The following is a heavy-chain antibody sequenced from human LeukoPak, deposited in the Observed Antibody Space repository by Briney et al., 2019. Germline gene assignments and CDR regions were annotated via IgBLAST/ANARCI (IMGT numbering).Heavy chain of an antibody. CDR1: GGSISGFY. D-gene: IGHD3-16*01. J-gene: IGHJ3*02. Sequence: SETLSLTCTVSGGSISGFYWSWIRQTPGKGLEWIAYFYNSGSTNYNPSLKSRVTISVDTSKNQLSLNLTSVTAADTAVYYCATSITFGGSDAFDIWGQGTMVTVSS. CDR2: FYNSGST. CDR3: ATSITFGGSDAFDI. V-gene: IGHV4-59*08.